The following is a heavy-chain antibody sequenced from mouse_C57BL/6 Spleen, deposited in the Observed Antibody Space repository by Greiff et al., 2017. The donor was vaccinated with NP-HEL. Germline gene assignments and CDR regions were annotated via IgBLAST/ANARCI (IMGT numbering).Heavy chain of an antibody. V-gene: IGHV5-17*01. D-gene: IGHD4-1*01. CDR1: GFTFSDYG. CDR3: ARRANWDGYFDV. CDR2: ISSGSSTI. Sequence: EVKVVESGGGLVKPGGSLKLSCAASGFTFSDYGMHWVRQAPEKGLEWVAYISSGSSTIYYADTVKGRFTISRDNAKNTLFLQMTSLRSEDTAMYYCARRANWDGYFDVWGTGTTVTVSS. J-gene: IGHJ1*03.